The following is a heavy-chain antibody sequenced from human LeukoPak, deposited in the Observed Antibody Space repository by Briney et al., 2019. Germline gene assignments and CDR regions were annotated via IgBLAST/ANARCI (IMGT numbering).Heavy chain of an antibody. D-gene: IGHD6-19*01. CDR2: IYTSGST. CDR1: GGSISSGRYY. CDR3: ARETIAVAGTGGLDY. J-gene: IGHJ4*02. V-gene: IGHV4-61*02. Sequence: SETLSLTCTVSGGSISSGRYYWSWIRQPAGKGLEWIGRIYTSGSTNYNPSLKSRGTISVDTSKNQFSLKLSSVTAADTAVYYCARETIAVAGTGGLDYWGQGTLVTVSS.